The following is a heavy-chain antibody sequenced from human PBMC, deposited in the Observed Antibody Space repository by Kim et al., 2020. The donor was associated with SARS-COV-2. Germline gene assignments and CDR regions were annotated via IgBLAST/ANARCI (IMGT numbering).Heavy chain of an antibody. Sequence: GGSTYYADSVKGRFTISRDNSKNTLDLQMNSLRAEDTAVYYCARDRGMDVWGQGTTVTVAS. J-gene: IGHJ6*02. CDR3: ARDRGMDV. V-gene: IGHV3-53*01. CDR2: GGST.